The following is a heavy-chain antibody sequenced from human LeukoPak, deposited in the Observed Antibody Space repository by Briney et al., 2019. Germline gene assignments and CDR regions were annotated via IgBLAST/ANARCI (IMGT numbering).Heavy chain of an antibody. J-gene: IGHJ4*02. CDR2: INPNSGGT. D-gene: IGHD3-16*01. CDR3: ARENGDLGTSLDY. Sequence: GASVKVSCKASGYTFTGYYMHWVRQAPGQGLEWMGWINPNSGGTNYAQKFQGRVTMTRDTSISTAYMELSRLRSDDTAVYYCARENGDLGTSLDYWGQGTLVTVSS. V-gene: IGHV1-2*02. CDR1: GYTFTGYY.